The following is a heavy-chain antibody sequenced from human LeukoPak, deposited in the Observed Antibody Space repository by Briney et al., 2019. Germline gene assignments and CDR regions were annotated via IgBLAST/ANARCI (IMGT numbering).Heavy chain of an antibody. J-gene: IGHJ2*01. Sequence: SETLSFTCVVSGDSIRSGGYTWTWIRQAPGMGLEWIGYIYKSASTYYNPSLKSRVTISVDTSKNQFSLKLSSVTAADTAVYYCARPRGYSYTSRYFDLWGRGTLVTVSS. CDR2: IYKSAST. CDR3: ARPRGYSYTSRYFDL. CDR1: GDSIRSGGYT. D-gene: IGHD5-18*01. V-gene: IGHV4-30-2*01.